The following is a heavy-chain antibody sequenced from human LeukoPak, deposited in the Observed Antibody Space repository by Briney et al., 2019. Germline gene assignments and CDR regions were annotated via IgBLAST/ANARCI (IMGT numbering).Heavy chain of an antibody. Sequence: GGSLRLSCAASGFTFSSYWMSWVRQAPGKGLEWVVNIKQDGSEKYYVDSVKGRFTISRDNAKNSLYLQMNSLRAEDTAVYYCARLTGAHYYYYYMDVWGKGTTVTVSS. CDR3: ARLTGAHYYYYYMDV. CDR1: GFTFSSYW. D-gene: IGHD1-1*01. V-gene: IGHV3-7*01. CDR2: IKQDGSEK. J-gene: IGHJ6*03.